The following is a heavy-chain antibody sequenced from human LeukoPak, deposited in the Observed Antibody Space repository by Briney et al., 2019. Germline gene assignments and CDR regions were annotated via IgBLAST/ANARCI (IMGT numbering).Heavy chain of an antibody. J-gene: IGHJ4*02. CDR3: ARAAYTGSPTSFDY. CDR2: IKQDGSEK. Sequence: GGSLRLSCAASGFTFSTSWMSWVRQAPGKGLEWVATIKQDGSEKYYVDSVKGRFTISRDNAKISLYLQMNGLRAEDTAVYYCARAAYTGSPTSFDYWGQGTLVTVSS. V-gene: IGHV3-7*04. CDR1: GFTFSTSW. D-gene: IGHD1-26*01.